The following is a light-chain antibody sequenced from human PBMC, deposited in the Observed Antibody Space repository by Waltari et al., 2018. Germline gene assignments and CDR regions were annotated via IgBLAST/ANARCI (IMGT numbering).Light chain of an antibody. Sequence: DIQMTQSPSTLSASVGGRVTISCRASQTIMSWVAWYQQKPGKAPKVLIYKASILESGVPSRFSGSGSGTEFTLTISSLQPDDFATYYCQQYNGYSGTFGQGTKVEIQ. CDR1: QTIMSW. J-gene: IGKJ1*01. V-gene: IGKV1-5*03. CDR2: KAS. CDR3: QQYNGYSGT.